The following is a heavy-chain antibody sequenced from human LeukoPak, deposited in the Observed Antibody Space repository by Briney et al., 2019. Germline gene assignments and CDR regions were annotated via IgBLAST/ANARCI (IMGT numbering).Heavy chain of an antibody. Sequence: GGALRLSCAASGFTFSTYVMSGVPEAPGRGREGGSGISWNSGSIGYADSVKGRFTISRDNAKNTLYLQMNSLRAEDTALYYCAKDIGYSSSWFDAFDIWGQGTMVTVSS. J-gene: IGHJ3*02. CDR2: ISWNSGSI. CDR3: AKDIGYSSSWFDAFDI. CDR1: GFTFSTYV. D-gene: IGHD6-13*01. V-gene: IGHV3-9*01.